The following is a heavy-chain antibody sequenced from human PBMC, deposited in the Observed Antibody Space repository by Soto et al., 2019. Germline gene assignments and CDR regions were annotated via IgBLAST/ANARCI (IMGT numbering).Heavy chain of an antibody. CDR3: ARDERYCSSTSCYAGMKSAFDI. V-gene: IGHV3-7*01. CDR1: GFTFSSYW. J-gene: IGHJ3*02. CDR2: IKQDGSEK. Sequence: GGSLRLSCAASGFTFSSYWMSWVRQAPGKGLEWVANIKQDGSEKYYVDSVKGRFTISRDNAKNSLYLQMNSLRAEDTAVYYCARDERYCSSTSCYAGMKSAFDIWGQGTMVTVSS. D-gene: IGHD2-2*01.